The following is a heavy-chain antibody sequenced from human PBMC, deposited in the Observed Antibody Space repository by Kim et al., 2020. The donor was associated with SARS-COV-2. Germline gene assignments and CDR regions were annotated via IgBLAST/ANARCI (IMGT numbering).Heavy chain of an antibody. CDR3: ARAGWFGELFGWFDP. CDR2: IYYSGST. Sequence: SETLSLTCTVSGGSISSYYWSWIRQPPGKGLEWIGYIYYSGSTNYNPSLKSRVTISVDTSKNQFSLKLSSVTAADTAVYYCARAGWFGELFGWFDPWGQGTLVTVSS. J-gene: IGHJ5*02. V-gene: IGHV4-59*01. D-gene: IGHD3-10*01. CDR1: GGSISSYY.